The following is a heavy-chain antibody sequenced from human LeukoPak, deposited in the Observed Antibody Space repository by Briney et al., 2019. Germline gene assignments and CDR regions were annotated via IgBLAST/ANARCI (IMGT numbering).Heavy chain of an antibody. CDR1: GFTFSSYA. CDR3: AKDRDDYSNYADGFDY. Sequence: TGGSLRLSCAASGFTFSSYAMSWVRQAPGKGLEWVSDIGGSYGNTYYADSVKGRFTISRDNSKNTLYLQMNSLRADDTAVYYCAKDRDDYSNYADGFDYWGQGTLVTVSS. D-gene: IGHD4-11*01. J-gene: IGHJ4*02. V-gene: IGHV3-23*01. CDR2: IGGSYGNT.